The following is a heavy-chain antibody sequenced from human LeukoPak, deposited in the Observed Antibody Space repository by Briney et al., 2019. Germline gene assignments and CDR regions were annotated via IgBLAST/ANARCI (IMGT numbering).Heavy chain of an antibody. CDR3: ARGGYSRDFDY. J-gene: IGHJ4*02. D-gene: IGHD6-13*01. V-gene: IGHV4-31*03. CDR2: IYYSGST. Sequence: SQTLSLTCTVSGGSISSGGYYWSWIRQHPGKGLEWIGYIYYSGSTYYNPSLKSRVTISVDTSKNQFSLKLSSVTAADTAVHYCARGGYSRDFDYWGQGTLVTVSS. CDR1: GGSISSGGYY.